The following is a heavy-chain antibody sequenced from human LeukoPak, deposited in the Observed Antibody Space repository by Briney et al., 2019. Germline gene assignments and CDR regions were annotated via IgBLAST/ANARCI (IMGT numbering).Heavy chain of an antibody. D-gene: IGHD4-17*01. J-gene: IGHJ4*02. V-gene: IGHV1-18*01. CDR1: GYNFSNYG. Sequence: ASVTVSCKASGYNFSNYGISWVRQAPGHGLEWMGWISAYNGDTNSAQKLQDRVTMTTDTSTNTAYMELRSLRSDDTAFYYCARAPSFGDYGGDHWGQGTLVTVSS. CDR2: ISAYNGDT. CDR3: ARAPSFGDYGGDH.